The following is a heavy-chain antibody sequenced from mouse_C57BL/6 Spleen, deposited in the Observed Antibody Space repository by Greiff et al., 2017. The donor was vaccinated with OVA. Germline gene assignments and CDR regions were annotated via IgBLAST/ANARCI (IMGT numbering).Heavy chain of an antibody. D-gene: IGHD1-1*01. CDR2: INPNNGGT. Sequence: EVQLQESGPELVKPGASVKIPCKASGYTFTDYNMDWVKQSHGKSLEWIGDINPNNGGTIYNQKFKGKATLTVDKSSSTAYMELRSLTSEDTAVYYCARRKFYYYGSSAPDFDVWGTGTTVTVSS. V-gene: IGHV1-18*01. CDR3: ARRKFYYYGSSAPDFDV. J-gene: IGHJ1*03. CDR1: GYTFTDYN.